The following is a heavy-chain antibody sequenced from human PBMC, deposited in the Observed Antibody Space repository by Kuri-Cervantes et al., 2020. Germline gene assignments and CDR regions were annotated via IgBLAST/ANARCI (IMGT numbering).Heavy chain of an antibody. CDR3: AKVSTAGY. Sequence: GESLKISCAASGFTFSSYGMHWVRQAPGKGLEWVAVISYDGSNKYYADSVEGRFTISRDNSKDTLYLQMNSLRAEDTAVYYCAKVSTAGYWGQGTLVTVSS. J-gene: IGHJ4*02. V-gene: IGHV3-30*18. CDR2: ISYDGSNK. CDR1: GFTFSSYG.